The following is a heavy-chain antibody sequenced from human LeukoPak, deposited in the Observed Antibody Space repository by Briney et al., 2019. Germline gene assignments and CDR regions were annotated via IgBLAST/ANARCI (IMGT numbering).Heavy chain of an antibody. CDR2: IIPIFGTA. J-gene: IGHJ4*02. CDR1: GGTFSSYA. CDR3: ARSSRDGYNLDYFDY. D-gene: IGHD5-24*01. Sequence: SVKVSCKASGGTFSSYAISWLRQAPGQGLEWMGGIIPIFGTANYAQKFQGRVTITADESPSTAYMELSSLRSEDTAVYYCARSSRDGYNLDYFDYSGQGTLVTVSS. V-gene: IGHV1-69*13.